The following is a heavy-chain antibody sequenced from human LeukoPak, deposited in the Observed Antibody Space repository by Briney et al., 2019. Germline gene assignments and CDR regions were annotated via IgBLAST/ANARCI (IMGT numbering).Heavy chain of an antibody. D-gene: IGHD2-2*01. J-gene: IGHJ4*02. Sequence: GGSLRLSCAASGFTFSSYAMSWVRQAPGKGVEWVSAISGSGGSTYYADSVKGRFTISRDNSKNTLYLQMNSLRAEDTAVYYCAKADCSSTSCSFDYWGQGTLVTVSS. CDR3: AKADCSSTSCSFDY. CDR1: GFTFSSYA. V-gene: IGHV3-23*01. CDR2: ISGSGGST.